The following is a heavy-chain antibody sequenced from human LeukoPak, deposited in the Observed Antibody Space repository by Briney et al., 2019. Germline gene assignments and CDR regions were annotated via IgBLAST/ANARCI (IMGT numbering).Heavy chain of an antibody. CDR3: ARVRRTGSAYDAFDI. J-gene: IGHJ3*02. CDR1: GYTFTGYY. Sequence: GASVKVSCKASGYTFTGYYMHWVRQAPGQGLEWMGWINPNSGGTNYAQKFQGRVTMTRDTSISTAYMELSRLRSDDTAVYYCARVRRTGSAYDAFDIWGQGTMVTVSS. V-gene: IGHV1-2*02. CDR2: INPNSGGT. D-gene: IGHD1-26*01.